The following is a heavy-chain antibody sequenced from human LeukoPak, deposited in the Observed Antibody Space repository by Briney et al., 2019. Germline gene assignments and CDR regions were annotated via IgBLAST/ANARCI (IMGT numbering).Heavy chain of an antibody. J-gene: IGHJ4*02. CDR1: GFTFSRNG. D-gene: IGHD1-1*01. V-gene: IGHV3-30*18. CDR2: IANDGSRK. Sequence: PGRSLRLSCAGSGFTFSRNGMHWVRQAPGQGLEWVAGIANDGSRKHYADSVKGRFTISRDNSKNTMYLQMDSLRAEETALYYCAKDEGSYSLDFWGQGVLVTVSP. CDR3: AKDEGSYSLDF.